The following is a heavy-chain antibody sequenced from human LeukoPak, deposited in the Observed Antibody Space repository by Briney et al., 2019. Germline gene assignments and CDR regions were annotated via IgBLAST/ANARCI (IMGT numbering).Heavy chain of an antibody. Sequence: GGSLRLSCAASGFTFSSYAMSWVRQAPGKGLEWVSAISGSGGSTYYADSVKGRFTISRDNSKNTLYLQMNSLRAEDTAVYYRAKDPPPVIAGSSNWFDPWGQGTLVTVSS. CDR1: GFTFSSYA. D-gene: IGHD2/OR15-2a*01. CDR2: ISGSGGST. V-gene: IGHV3-23*01. J-gene: IGHJ5*02. CDR3: AKDPPPVIAGSSNWFDP.